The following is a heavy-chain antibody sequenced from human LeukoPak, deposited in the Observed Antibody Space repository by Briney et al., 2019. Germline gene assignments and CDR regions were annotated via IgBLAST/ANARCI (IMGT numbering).Heavy chain of an antibody. Sequence: GGSLRLSCVASGFIFDNYAMSWVRQAPGKGLEWVSVIYSGGSTYYADSVKGRFTISRDNSKNTLYLQMNSLRAEDTAVYYCARVIYGSGSYYNGHWGQGTLVTVSS. V-gene: IGHV3-53*01. CDR1: GFIFDNYA. D-gene: IGHD3-10*01. CDR2: IYSGGST. CDR3: ARVIYGSGSYYNGH. J-gene: IGHJ4*02.